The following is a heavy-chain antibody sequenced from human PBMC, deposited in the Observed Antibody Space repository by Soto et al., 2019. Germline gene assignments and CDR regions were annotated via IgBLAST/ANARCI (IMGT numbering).Heavy chain of an antibody. CDR3: ATGGVER. V-gene: IGHV3-7*01. J-gene: IGHJ4*02. CDR1: QFTFSNYW. CDR2: IKQDGSEK. D-gene: IGHD3-16*01. Sequence: EVQLVESGGGLVQPGGSLRLSCAASQFTFSNYWMSWVRQAPGKGLEWVANIKQDGSEKYYVDSVKGRFTISRDNAKNQLEMRRHGWGVQGEGLYYCATGGVERGGQGTLVTVSS.